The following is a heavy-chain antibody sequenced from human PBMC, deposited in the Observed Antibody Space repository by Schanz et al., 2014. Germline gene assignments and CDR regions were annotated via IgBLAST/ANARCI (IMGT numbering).Heavy chain of an antibody. Sequence: EVHLVESGGGLVQPGGSLRLSCAASGITFSSHSFNWVRQAPGKGLEWISYITYNGGTIYYADSVKGRFTISRDNSKNTVHLQMSSLRVEDTAVYYCARVDSSGYFFDNWGQGTRVTVSS. V-gene: IGHV3-48*01. CDR1: GITFSSHS. J-gene: IGHJ4*02. CDR3: ARVDSSGYFFDN. CDR2: ITYNGGTI. D-gene: IGHD3-22*01.